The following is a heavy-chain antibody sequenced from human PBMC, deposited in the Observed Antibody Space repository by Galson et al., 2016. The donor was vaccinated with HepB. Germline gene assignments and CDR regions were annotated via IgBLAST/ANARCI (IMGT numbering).Heavy chain of an antibody. CDR2: ISGIGDKI. J-gene: IGHJ5*02. V-gene: IGHV3-23*01. Sequence: SLRLSCAASGFTFRRYDMSWLRQAPGKGLEWVSAISGIGDKIKYADSVRGRFTISRDNSKNMLFLQMDSLRVEDTAVYYCAGSWTWGQGTLVTVSP. D-gene: IGHD3-3*01. CDR1: GFTFRRYD. CDR3: AGSWT.